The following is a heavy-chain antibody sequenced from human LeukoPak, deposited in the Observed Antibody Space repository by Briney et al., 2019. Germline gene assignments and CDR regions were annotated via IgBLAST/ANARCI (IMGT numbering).Heavy chain of an antibody. V-gene: IGHV5-51*01. D-gene: IGHD5-24*01. CDR2: IYPGDSDT. Sequence: GESMKICCKGSGYSFTSYWIGWVRQMPGKGLEWMGIIYPGDSDTRYSPSFQGQVTISADKSISTAYLQWSSLKASDTAMYYCARLSREWLQFFGDYWGQGWLVTVSS. J-gene: IGHJ4*02. CDR1: GYSFTSYW. CDR3: ARLSREWLQFFGDY.